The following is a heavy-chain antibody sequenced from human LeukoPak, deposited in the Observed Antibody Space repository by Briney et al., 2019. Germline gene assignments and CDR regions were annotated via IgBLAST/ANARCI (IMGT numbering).Heavy chain of an antibody. CDR1: EGTFSSYA. V-gene: IGHV1-69*13. CDR2: IIPIFGTA. J-gene: IGHJ1*01. Sequence: GASVKVSCKASEGTFSSYAISWVRQAPGQGLEWMGGIIPIFGTANYAQKFQGRVTITADESTSTAYMELSSLRSEDTAVYYCARAPIVGARQYFQHWGQGTLVTVSS. CDR3: ARAPIVGARQYFQH. D-gene: IGHD1-26*01.